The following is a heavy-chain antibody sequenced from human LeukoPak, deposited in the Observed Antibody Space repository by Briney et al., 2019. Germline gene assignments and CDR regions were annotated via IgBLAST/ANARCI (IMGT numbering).Heavy chain of an antibody. Sequence: GGSLRLSCVASGFPFSSYWMSWVRQAPGKGLEFVANMKEDGSVKNYVDSVKGRFTISRDNAENSVYLQMSSLRAEDTALYYCARDPGWSSFDIWGQGAMATVSS. CDR2: MKEDGSVK. CDR3: ARDPGWSSFDI. CDR1: GFPFSSYW. D-gene: IGHD2-15*01. J-gene: IGHJ3*02. V-gene: IGHV3-7*01.